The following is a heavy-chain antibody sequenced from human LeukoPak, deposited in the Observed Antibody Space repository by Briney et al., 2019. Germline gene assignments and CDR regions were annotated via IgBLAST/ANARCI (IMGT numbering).Heavy chain of an antibody. CDR3: AREMATIRGPFDY. J-gene: IGHJ4*02. CDR1: GYTFITSY. CDR2: INPNTGTT. V-gene: IGHV1-46*01. D-gene: IGHD5-24*01. Sequence: ASVKVSCKTSGYTFITSYVHWVRQAPGQGLEWMGIINPNTGTTSYAQKFQGRLTMTRDTSTTTVYMELSSLRSEDTAVYYCAREMATIRGPFDYWGQGTLVTVSS.